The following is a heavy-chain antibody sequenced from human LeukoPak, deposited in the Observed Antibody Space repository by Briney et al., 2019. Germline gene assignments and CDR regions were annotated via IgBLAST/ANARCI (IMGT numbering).Heavy chain of an antibody. CDR2: ISGSGGST. CDR3: AKDRKWLFDNVAFDI. J-gene: IGHJ3*02. CDR1: GFSFSRYS. Sequence: GGSLRLSCAASGFSFSRYSMNWVRQAPGKGLEWVSAISGSGGSTYYADSVKGRFTISRDNSKNTLYLQMNSLRAEDTAVYYCAKDRKWLFDNVAFDIWGQGTMVTVSS. D-gene: IGHD3-22*01. V-gene: IGHV3-23*01.